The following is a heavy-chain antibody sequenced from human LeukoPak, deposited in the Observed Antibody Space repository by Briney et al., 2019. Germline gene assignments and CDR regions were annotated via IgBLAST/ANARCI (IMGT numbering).Heavy chain of an antibody. J-gene: IGHJ5*02. Sequence: PSETLSLTCGVYGGSFSGYYWSWIRQPPGKGLEWIGEINHSGSTNYKPSLKSRVTISVDTSKKQFSLKLSSVTAADTAVYYCARRHYDFWSGYSTRNWFDPWGQGTLVTVSS. CDR3: ARRHYDFWSGYSTRNWFDP. V-gene: IGHV4-34*01. D-gene: IGHD3-3*01. CDR1: GGSFSGYY. CDR2: INHSGST.